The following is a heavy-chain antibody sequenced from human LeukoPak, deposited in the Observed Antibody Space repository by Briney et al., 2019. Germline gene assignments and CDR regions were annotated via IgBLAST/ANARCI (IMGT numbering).Heavy chain of an antibody. D-gene: IGHD4-17*01. CDR1: GYTFTTYP. V-gene: IGHV1-69*13. CDR3: ARFFPSVTTFDSSVTSLYYGMDV. CDR2: IIPIFGTA. Sequence: SVKVSCKASGYTFTTYPINWVRQAPGQGLEWMGGIIPIFGTANYAQKFQGRVTITADEPTSTAYMELSSLRSEDTAVYYCARFFPSVTTFDSSVTSLYYGMDVWGQGTTVTVSS. J-gene: IGHJ6*02.